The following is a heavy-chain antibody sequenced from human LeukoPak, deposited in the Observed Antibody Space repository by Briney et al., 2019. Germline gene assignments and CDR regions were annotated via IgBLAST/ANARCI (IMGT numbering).Heavy chain of an antibody. CDR3: AKDIGADYDILTGSKAGYFDL. J-gene: IGHJ2*01. V-gene: IGHV3-9*01. Sequence: GGSLRLSCAASGFTFDDYAMHWVRRAPRKGLEWVSGISWNSGSIGYADSVKGRFTISRDNAKNSLYLQMNSLRAEDTALYYCAKDIGADYDILTGSKAGYFDLWGRGTLVTVSS. CDR2: ISWNSGSI. D-gene: IGHD3-9*01. CDR1: GFTFDDYA.